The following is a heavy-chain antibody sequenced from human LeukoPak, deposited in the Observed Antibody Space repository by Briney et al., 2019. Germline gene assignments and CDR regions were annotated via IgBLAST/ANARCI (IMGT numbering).Heavy chain of an antibody. D-gene: IGHD6-6*01. V-gene: IGHV4-39*01. CDR2: IYYSGST. J-gene: IGHJ4*02. CDR1: GGSISSSSYY. CDR3: ARCGVGSSSPFDY. Sequence: SETLSLTCTVSGGSISSSSYYWGCIRQPPGKGLEWIGSIYYSGSTYYNPSLKSRVTISVDTSKNQFSLKLSSVTAADTAVYYCARCGVGSSSPFDYWGQGTLVTVSS.